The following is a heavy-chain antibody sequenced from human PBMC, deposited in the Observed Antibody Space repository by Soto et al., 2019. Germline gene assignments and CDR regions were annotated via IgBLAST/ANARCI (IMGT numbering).Heavy chain of an antibody. CDR3: TTWDQGRFDH. V-gene: IGHV1-69*06. D-gene: IGHD1-26*01. CDR2: IIPLFDST. Sequence: QVLLVQSGAEGKRPGSSAKVSCKPSGGTFNTLSINWVRQAPGQGLEWVGAIIPLFDSTNYAQKFQDRVTITADKSMDTAYLEQNDLRYDDTAVYNCTTWDQGRFDHWGQGTPLTVSS. CDR1: GGTFNTLS. J-gene: IGHJ4*02.